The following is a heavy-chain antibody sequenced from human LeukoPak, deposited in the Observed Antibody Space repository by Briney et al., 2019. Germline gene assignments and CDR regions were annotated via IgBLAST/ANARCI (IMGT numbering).Heavy chain of an antibody. Sequence: SETLSLTCTVSGGSISSSSYYWGWIRQPPGKGLEWIGSIYYSGSTYYNPSLKSRVTISVDTSKNQFSLKLSSVTAADTAVYYCARAVMVVVVPAAIVAVAGTPGKIDYWGQGTLVTVSS. CDR2: IYYSGST. J-gene: IGHJ4*02. CDR3: ARAVMVVVVPAAIVAVAGTPGKIDY. V-gene: IGHV4-39*07. CDR1: GGSISSSSYY. D-gene: IGHD2-2*01.